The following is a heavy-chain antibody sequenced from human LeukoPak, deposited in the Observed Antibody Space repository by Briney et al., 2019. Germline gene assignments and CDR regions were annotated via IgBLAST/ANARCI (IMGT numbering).Heavy chain of an antibody. D-gene: IGHD3-3*01. Sequence: QSGGSLRLSCAASGFTFSSYWMSWVRQAPGKGLEWVANIKQDGSEKYYVDSVKGRFTISRDNSKNTLYLQMNSLRAEDTAVYYCAKDHDDFWPYYFDYWGQGTLVTVSS. J-gene: IGHJ4*02. CDR2: IKQDGSEK. V-gene: IGHV3-7*03. CDR1: GFTFSSYW. CDR3: AKDHDDFWPYYFDY.